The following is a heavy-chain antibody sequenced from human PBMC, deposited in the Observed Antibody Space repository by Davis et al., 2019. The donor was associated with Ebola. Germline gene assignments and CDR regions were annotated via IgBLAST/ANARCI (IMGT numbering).Heavy chain of an antibody. V-gene: IGHV3-21*01. CDR1: GFPVSSNY. CDR3: AKDLVAGTFSPSY. D-gene: IGHD6-19*01. Sequence: GESLKISCAASGFPVSSNYMTWVRQAPGKGLEWVSSISSSSYYIYYADSLKGRFTISRDNAKNSLYLQMNSLRAEDTAVYYCAKDLVAGTFSPSYWGQGTLVTVSS. CDR2: ISSSSYYI. J-gene: IGHJ4*02.